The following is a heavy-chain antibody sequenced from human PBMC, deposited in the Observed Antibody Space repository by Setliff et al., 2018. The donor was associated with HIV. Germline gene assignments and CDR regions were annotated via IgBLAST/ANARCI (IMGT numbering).Heavy chain of an antibody. CDR1: GGSISSGTYY. CDR2: IYYSGST. D-gene: IGHD1-7*01. V-gene: IGHV4-31*03. Sequence: SETLSLTCTVSGGSISSGTYYWSWIRQHPGKGLEWIGYIYYSGSTYYNPSLKSRVTISVDTSKNQFSLKLSSVTAADTAVYYCARNKYNWNYYYYYGMDVWGQGTTVTVSS. CDR3: ARNKYNWNYYYYYGMDV. J-gene: IGHJ6*02.